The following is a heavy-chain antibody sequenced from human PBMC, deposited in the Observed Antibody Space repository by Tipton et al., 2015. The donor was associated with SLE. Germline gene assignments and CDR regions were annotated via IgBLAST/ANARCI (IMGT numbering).Heavy chain of an antibody. CDR2: IYHSGST. Sequence: TLSLTCTVSGGSVSSGGYYWGWIRQPPGTGLAWIGSIYHSGSTYYNPSLKSRVTISVDTSKNQFSLKLSSVTAADTAVYYCAREMHGDYEDAFDIWGQGTMVTVSS. CDR3: AREMHGDYEDAFDI. D-gene: IGHD4-17*01. CDR1: GGSVSSGGYY. V-gene: IGHV4-39*07. J-gene: IGHJ3*02.